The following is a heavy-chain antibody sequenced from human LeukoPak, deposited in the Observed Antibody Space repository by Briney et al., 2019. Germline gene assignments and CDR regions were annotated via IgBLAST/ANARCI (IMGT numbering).Heavy chain of an antibody. J-gene: IGHJ4*02. Sequence: RPGGSLRLSCAASGFTVSTNCMTWVRQAPGKGLEWVSTIYSGGTTYYADSVMGRFTISRHNSRNTLYLQMNSLRAEDTAVYYCARVDTVMAYYFDLWGQGTLVTVSS. CDR2: IYSGGTT. D-gene: IGHD5-18*01. V-gene: IGHV3-53*04. CDR1: GFTVSTNC. CDR3: ARVDTVMAYYFDL.